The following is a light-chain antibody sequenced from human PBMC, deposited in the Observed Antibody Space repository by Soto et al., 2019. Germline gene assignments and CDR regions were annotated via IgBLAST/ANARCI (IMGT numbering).Light chain of an antibody. CDR1: QGITND. V-gene: IGKV1-17*01. J-gene: IGKJ5*01. CDR3: QQYGSSPPSST. Sequence: DIQMTQSPSSLSASVGDRVTITCRASQGITNDLGWYQQKSGKAPKLLIYGTSDRATGTPDRFSGSGSGTDFTLTISRLEPEDSAVYYCQQYGSSPPSSTFGQGTRLEIK. CDR2: GTS.